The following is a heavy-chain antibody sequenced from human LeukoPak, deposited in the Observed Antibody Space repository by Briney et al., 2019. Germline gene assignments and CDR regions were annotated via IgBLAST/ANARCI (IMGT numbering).Heavy chain of an antibody. J-gene: IGHJ6*02. CDR1: GGSFSGYY. CDR2: INHSGST. V-gene: IGHV4-34*01. CDR3: ARAPSGYCSGGSCYSKYYYYGMDV. D-gene: IGHD2-15*01. Sequence: PSETLSLTCAVYGGSFSGYYWSWIRQPPGKGLGWIGEINHSGSTNYNPSLKSRVTISVDTSKNQFSLKLSSVTAADTAVYYCARAPSGYCSGGSCYSKYYYYGMDVWGQGTTVTVSS.